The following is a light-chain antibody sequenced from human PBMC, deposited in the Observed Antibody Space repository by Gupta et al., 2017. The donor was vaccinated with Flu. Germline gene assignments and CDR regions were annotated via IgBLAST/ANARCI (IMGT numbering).Light chain of an antibody. J-gene: IGLJ3*02. CDR1: SSNIGNNY. CDR2: END. V-gene: IGLV1-51*02. CDR3: ATWDNGLSAWV. Sequence: RSSNIGNNYVSWYQQHPGTAPKHLIYENDKGPSGIPDRFSGSKSGTSATLGITGLQTGDEADYCCATWDNGLSAWVFGGGTKLTVL.